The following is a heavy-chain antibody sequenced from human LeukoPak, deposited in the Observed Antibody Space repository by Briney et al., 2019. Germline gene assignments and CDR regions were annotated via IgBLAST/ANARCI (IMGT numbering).Heavy chain of an antibody. D-gene: IGHD6-19*01. CDR1: GYTFISYA. Sequence: ASVKVSCKASGYTFISYAMNWVRQAPGQGLEWMGWINTNTGNPTYAQGFTGRFVFSLDTSVSTAYLQISSLKAEDTAVYYCARDLAVAVGREEGRDYWGQGTLVTVSS. V-gene: IGHV7-4-1*02. CDR2: INTNTGNP. CDR3: ARDLAVAVGREEGRDY. J-gene: IGHJ4*02.